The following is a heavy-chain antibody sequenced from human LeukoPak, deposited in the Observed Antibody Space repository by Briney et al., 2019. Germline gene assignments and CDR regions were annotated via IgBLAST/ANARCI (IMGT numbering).Heavy chain of an antibody. CDR2: INHSGST. Sequence: SETLSLTCAVYGGSFSGYYWSWIRQPPGKGLEWIGEINHSGSTNYNPSLKSRVTMSVDTSKNQFSLKLSSVTAADTAVYYCARGHQWLVPGKPFDYWGQGTLVTVSS. V-gene: IGHV4-34*01. D-gene: IGHD6-19*01. CDR3: ARGHQWLVPGKPFDY. CDR1: GGSFSGYY. J-gene: IGHJ4*02.